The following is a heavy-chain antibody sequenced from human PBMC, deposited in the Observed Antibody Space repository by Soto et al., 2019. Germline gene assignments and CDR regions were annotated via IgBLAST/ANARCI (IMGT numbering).Heavy chain of an antibody. CDR2: IYPGDSET. D-gene: IGHD6-13*01. Sequence: GASLKISSQCSGYTFSNFWIAWVRQFPGKGLEYMGIIYPGDSETRYSPSFHGKVTISADRSIGTAYLQWSSLDASDSAFYFCARRPRSSPYFDYWGQGALVTVSS. J-gene: IGHJ4*02. CDR1: GYTFSNFW. CDR3: ARRPRSSPYFDY. V-gene: IGHV5-51*01.